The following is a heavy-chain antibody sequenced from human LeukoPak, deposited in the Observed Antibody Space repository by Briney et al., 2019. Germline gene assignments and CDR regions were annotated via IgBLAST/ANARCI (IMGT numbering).Heavy chain of an antibody. CDR1: GFTFNNYA. J-gene: IGHJ5*02. D-gene: IGHD2-15*01. V-gene: IGHV3-23*01. CDR2: IIGSGGST. Sequence: GGSLRLSCAASGFTFNNYAMTWVRQAPGKGLEWVSTIIGSGGSTDYADSVKGRFTISRDNSKDTLFLQMDSLRVEDTAVYYCATFCSGGDCYSFAHWGQGTLVAVSS. CDR3: ATFCSGGDCYSFAH.